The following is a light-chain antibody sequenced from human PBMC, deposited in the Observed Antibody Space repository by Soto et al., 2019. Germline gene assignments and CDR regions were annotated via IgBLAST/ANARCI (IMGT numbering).Light chain of an antibody. V-gene: IGLV1-44*01. J-gene: IGLJ1*01. CDR3: AAWDDSLNGLYV. CDR1: SSNIGTNT. CDR2: SNN. Sequence: QSVLTQPPSASGTPGQRVTISCSGSSSNIGTNTVNWYQQLPGTAPKLLIHSNNQRPSGVPDRFSGSKSGTSASLAVSGLQSEDEADYYCAAWDDSLNGLYVFGTWTKLTVL.